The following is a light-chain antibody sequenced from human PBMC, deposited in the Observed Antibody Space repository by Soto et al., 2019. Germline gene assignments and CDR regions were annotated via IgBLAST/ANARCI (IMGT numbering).Light chain of an antibody. V-gene: IGLV4-69*01. J-gene: IGLJ2*01. CDR3: QTWGTGIQV. CDR1: SGHSSYA. Sequence: QLVLTQSPSASASLGASVKLTCTLSSGHSSYAIAWHQQQPEKGPRYLMKLNSDGSHSKGDGIPDRFSGSSSGAERYFTISSRQSEDEADYYCQTWGTGIQVFGGGTKVTVL. CDR2: LNSDGSH.